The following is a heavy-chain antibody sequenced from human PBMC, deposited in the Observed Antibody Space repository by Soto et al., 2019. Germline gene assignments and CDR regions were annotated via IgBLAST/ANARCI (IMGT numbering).Heavy chain of an antibody. CDR1: GYKVSTWHNFTSYW. CDR2: IYPGDSDT. J-gene: IGHJ4*02. CDR3: ARRGNDYVYRL. Sequence: GESLKISCMGSGYKVSTWHNFTSYWIAWVRQMPGEGLEWMGIIYPGDSDTRYSPSFQGQVTISADKSISTAYLQWSSLKASDTAMYYCARRGNDYVYRLWGQGTLVTVSS. D-gene: IGHD3-16*01. V-gene: IGHV5-51*01.